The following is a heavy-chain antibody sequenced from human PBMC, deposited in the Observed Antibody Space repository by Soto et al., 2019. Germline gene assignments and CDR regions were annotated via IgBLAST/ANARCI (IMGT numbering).Heavy chain of an antibody. J-gene: IGHJ4*02. Sequence: EVQLVESGGGLVQPGGSLRISCAASGLTVSSSYMSWVRQAPGKGLEWVSSVHSGGQTYYAASVKDRFIISRDNSKNTLFLQMNSLRAEATAVYYCARGGNEEFDCWGQGTLVTVSS. CDR2: VHSGGQT. D-gene: IGHD5-12*01. V-gene: IGHV3-66*01. CDR1: GLTVSSSY. CDR3: ARGGNEEFDC.